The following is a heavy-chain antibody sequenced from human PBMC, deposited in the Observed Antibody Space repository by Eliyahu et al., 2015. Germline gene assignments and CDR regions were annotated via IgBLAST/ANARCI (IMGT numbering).Heavy chain of an antibody. CDR1: GGSFSGYY. V-gene: IGHV4-34*01. Sequence: QVHLQQWGAGLLKPSETLSLTCAVYGGSFSGYYWSWIRQPPGKGLEWIGEINNSGSTNYNPSLKRRVTILVDTSKNQFSLKLSSVTAADTAVYYCAHGMDVWGQGTTVTVSS. CDR3: AHGMDV. J-gene: IGHJ6*02. CDR2: INNSGST.